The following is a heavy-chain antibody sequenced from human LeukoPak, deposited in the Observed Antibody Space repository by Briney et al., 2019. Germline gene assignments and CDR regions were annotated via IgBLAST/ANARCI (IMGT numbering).Heavy chain of an antibody. V-gene: IGHV3-48*03. J-gene: IGHJ4*02. D-gene: IGHD4-17*01. CDR2: ISSSGSTV. CDR1: GFTFSTYE. Sequence: GGSLRLSCAVSGFTFSTYEMNWVRQAPGKGLEWVSYISSSGSTVYYADSVEGRFTISRDNSKNSLYLQVNSLRTEDSALYYCAKDIGDYGSLYYFDYWGQGTLVTVSS. CDR3: AKDIGDYGSLYYFDY.